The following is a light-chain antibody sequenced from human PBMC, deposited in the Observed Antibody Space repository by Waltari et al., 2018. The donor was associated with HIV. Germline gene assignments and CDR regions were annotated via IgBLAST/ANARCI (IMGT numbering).Light chain of an antibody. Sequence: QSALTQPPSASGSPGQSVTIPCTGPSSDVGGYNYVSWYQQHPGKAPKLMIYEVSKRPSGVPDRFSGSKSGNTASLTVSGLQAEDEADYYCSSSRVFGGGTKLTVL. J-gene: IGLJ3*02. CDR2: EVS. CDR3: SSSRV. V-gene: IGLV2-8*01. CDR1: SSDVGGYNY.